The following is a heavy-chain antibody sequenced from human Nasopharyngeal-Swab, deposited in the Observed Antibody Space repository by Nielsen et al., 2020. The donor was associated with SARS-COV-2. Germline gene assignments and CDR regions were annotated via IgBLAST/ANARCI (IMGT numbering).Heavy chain of an antibody. CDR1: GFTVSSNY. J-gene: IGHJ4*02. CDR3: ARDVGFIDPAY. CDR2: ISSSSSYI. Sequence: GESLKISCAASGFTVSSNYMNWVRQAPGKGLEWVSSISSSSSYIYYADSVKGRFTISRDNAKNSLYLQMNSLRAEDTAVYYCARDVGFIDPAYWGQGTLVTVSS. V-gene: IGHV3-21*01. D-gene: IGHD6-25*01.